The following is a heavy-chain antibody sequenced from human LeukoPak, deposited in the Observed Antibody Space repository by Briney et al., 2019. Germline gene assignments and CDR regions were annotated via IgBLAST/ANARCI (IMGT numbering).Heavy chain of an antibody. J-gene: IGHJ6*02. CDR2: IIPIFGTA. V-gene: IGHV1-69*01. D-gene: IGHD4-17*01. Sequence: SVKVSCKASGGTFSSYAISWVRQAPGQRLEWMGGIIPIFGTANYAQKFQGRVTITADESTSTAYMELSSLRSEDTAVYYCARVDTTVTTYPYYYYGMDVWGQGTTVTVSS. CDR1: GGTFSSYA. CDR3: ARVDTTVTTYPYYYYGMDV.